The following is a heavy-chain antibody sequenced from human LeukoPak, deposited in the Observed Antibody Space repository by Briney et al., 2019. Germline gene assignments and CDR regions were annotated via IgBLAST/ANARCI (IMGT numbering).Heavy chain of an antibody. CDR1: GGTFSSYA. CDR2: IIPIFGTA. V-gene: IGHV1-69*05. J-gene: IGHJ4*02. D-gene: IGHD6-19*01. CDR3: ARGVGYSSGWEVGPAFFDY. Sequence: ATVKVSCKASGGTFSSYAISWVRQAPGQGLEWMGGIIPIFGTANYAQKFQGRVTITTDESTSTAYMELSSLRSEDTAVYYCARGVGYSSGWEVGPAFFDYWGQGTLVTVSS.